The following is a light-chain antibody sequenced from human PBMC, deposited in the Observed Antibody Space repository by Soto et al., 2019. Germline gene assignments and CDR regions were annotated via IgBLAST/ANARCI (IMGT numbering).Light chain of an antibody. CDR2: GAS. J-gene: IGKJ1*01. V-gene: IGKV3-20*01. CDR1: QSVRSTY. CDR3: KQYGNSPWT. Sequence: EIVLTQSPGTLSLSPGERATLSCRASQSVRSTYLAWYQQKPGQAPRLLIYGASSRATGIPDRFSGSGSGTDFTLTISRLEPEVFAVYYCKQYGNSPWTFGQGTKVEIK.